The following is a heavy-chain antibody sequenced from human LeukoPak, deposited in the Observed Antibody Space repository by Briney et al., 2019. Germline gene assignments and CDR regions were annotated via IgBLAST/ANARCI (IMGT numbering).Heavy chain of an antibody. Sequence: GASVKVPCKASGYTFTSYYMHWVRQAPGQGLEWMGIINPSGGSTNYAQKFQGRVTMTRDTSTSTVYMELTRLRFEDTALYYCVRERERGTYFIWGQGTLVTVSS. CDR3: VRERERGTYFI. J-gene: IGHJ4*02. CDR1: GYTFTSYY. V-gene: IGHV1-46*01. CDR2: INPSGGST. D-gene: IGHD3-10*01.